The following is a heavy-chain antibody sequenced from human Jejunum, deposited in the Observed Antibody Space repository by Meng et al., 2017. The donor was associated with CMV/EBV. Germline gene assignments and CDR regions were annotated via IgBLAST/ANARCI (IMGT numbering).Heavy chain of an antibody. D-gene: IGHD2-8*01. V-gene: IGHV3-66*02. CDR3: ARGRLTGYFDY. CDR1: GFTVSSNY. Sequence: SCAASGFTVSSNYMSWVRQAPGKGLEWVSIIYTGGSTYYADSVKGRFTISRDNSKNTLYLQNNSLRAEDTAVYYCARGRLTGYFDYWGQGTLVTVSS. J-gene: IGHJ4*02. CDR2: IYTGGST.